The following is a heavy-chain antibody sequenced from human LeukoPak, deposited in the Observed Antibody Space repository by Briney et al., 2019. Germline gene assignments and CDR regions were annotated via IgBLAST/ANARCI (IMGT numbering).Heavy chain of an antibody. D-gene: IGHD3-22*01. CDR3: ASCSPYYYDSSGYCDAFDI. J-gene: IGHJ3*02. CDR2: ISSSSSYI. Sequence: GGFLRLSCAASGFTFSSYSMNWVRQAPGKGLEWVSSISSSSSYIYYADSVKGRFTISRDNAKNSLYLQMNSLRAEDTAVYYCASCSPYYYDSSGYCDAFDIWGQGTMVTVSS. CDR1: GFTFSSYS. V-gene: IGHV3-21*01.